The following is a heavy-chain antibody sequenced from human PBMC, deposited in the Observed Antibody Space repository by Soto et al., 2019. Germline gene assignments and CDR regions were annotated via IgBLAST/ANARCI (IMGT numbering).Heavy chain of an antibody. CDR2: IYYRSKWFH. CDR3: ARVHCSAGTCLDGLDF. V-gene: IGHV6-1*01. J-gene: IGHJ6*02. Sequence: LSLTCVISGDSVSSNGACWNWIRQSPSRGLQWLGRIYYRSKWFHDYAASVESRMAINPDTSRNQFSLQLNYVTPEDTAVYYCARVHCSAGTCLDGLDFWGQGTTVTVSS. D-gene: IGHD2-15*01. CDR1: GDSVSSNGAC.